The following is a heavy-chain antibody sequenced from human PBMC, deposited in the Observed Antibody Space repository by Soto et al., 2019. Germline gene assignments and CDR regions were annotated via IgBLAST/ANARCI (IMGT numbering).Heavy chain of an antibody. J-gene: IGHJ3*02. V-gene: IGHV4-34*01. CDR3: ATLSVVVPAAMLMGDDAFDI. D-gene: IGHD2-2*01. CDR2: INHSGST. CDR1: GGSFSGYY. Sequence: WETLSLTCAVYGGSFSGYYWSWIRQPPGKGLEWIGEINHSGSTNYNPSLKSRVTISVDTSKNQFSLKLSSVTAADTAVYYCATLSVVVPAAMLMGDDAFDIWGQGTMLTVSS.